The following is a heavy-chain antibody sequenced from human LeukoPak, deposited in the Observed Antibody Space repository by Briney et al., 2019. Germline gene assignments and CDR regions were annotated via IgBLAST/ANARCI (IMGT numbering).Heavy chain of an antibody. CDR3: AREYYYDSSGYYLVY. CDR1: GFTFSSYA. J-gene: IGHJ4*02. V-gene: IGHV3-23*01. Sequence: GGSLRLSCAASGFTFSSYAMSWVRQAPGKGLEWVSAISGSGGSTYYADSVKGRFTISRDNAKNSLYLQMNSLRAEDTAVYYCAREYYYDSSGYYLVYWGQGTLVTVSS. D-gene: IGHD3-22*01. CDR2: ISGSGGST.